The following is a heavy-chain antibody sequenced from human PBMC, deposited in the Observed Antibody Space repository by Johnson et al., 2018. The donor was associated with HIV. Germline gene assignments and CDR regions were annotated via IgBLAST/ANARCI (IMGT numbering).Heavy chain of an antibody. D-gene: IGHD3-16*01. CDR1: GFTVSSNY. V-gene: IGHV3-53*01. J-gene: IGHJ3*01. Sequence: EVQLVESGGGLIQPGGSLRLSCAASGFTVSSNYMSWVRQAPGKGLEWVSVIYSGGSTYYADSVKGRFTISRDNSRNTLYLQMTSLGGEDTAVYYCARAKYGGAFDVWGQGTMVSVSS. CDR3: ARAKYGGAFDV. CDR2: IYSGGST.